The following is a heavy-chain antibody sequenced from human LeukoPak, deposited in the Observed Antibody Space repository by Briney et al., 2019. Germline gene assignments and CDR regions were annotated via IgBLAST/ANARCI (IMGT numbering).Heavy chain of an antibody. CDR2: ISGSGGSK. Sequence: GGSLRLSCAASGFTFSSYAMSWVRQAPGKGLEWVSAISGSGGSKYYAASVKGRFTISRDNSKNKLYLQMNSLRADDTAVYYCAQNPLDDSSAPYYFDHWGQGTLVPVSS. V-gene: IGHV3-23*01. D-gene: IGHD6-19*01. CDR1: GFTFSSYA. CDR3: AQNPLDDSSAPYYFDH. J-gene: IGHJ4*02.